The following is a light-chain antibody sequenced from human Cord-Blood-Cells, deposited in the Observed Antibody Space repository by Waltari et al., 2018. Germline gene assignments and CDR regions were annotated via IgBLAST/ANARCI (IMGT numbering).Light chain of an antibody. V-gene: IGKV1-39*01. Sequence: IQMTQSPYSLSASVGDRLTITCRASQSISSYLNWYQQKPGKAPKLLIYAASSLQSGVPSRFSGSGSGTDFTLTISSLQPEDFATYYCQQSYSTPYTFGQGTKLEIK. CDR3: QQSYSTPYT. CDR2: AAS. CDR1: QSISSY. J-gene: IGKJ2*01.